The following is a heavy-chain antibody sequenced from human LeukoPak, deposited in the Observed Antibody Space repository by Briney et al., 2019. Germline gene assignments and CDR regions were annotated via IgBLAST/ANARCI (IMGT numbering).Heavy chain of an antibody. J-gene: IGHJ3*01. V-gene: IGHV3-48*04. CDR1: GFTFSSYS. D-gene: IGHD3-22*01. Sequence: GGSLRLSCAASGFTFSSYSMNWVRLAPGKGLEWVSYISSSSSTIYYADSVKGRFTISRDNAKNSLYLQMNSLRAEDTAVYYCAREFHYYDSSGYHDYWGQGTMVTVSS. CDR2: ISSSSSTI. CDR3: AREFHYYDSSGYHDY.